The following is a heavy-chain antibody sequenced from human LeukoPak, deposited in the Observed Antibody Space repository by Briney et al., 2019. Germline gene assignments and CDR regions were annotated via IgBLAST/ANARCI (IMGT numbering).Heavy chain of an antibody. V-gene: IGHV4-39*01. Sequence: SETLSLTCTVSGGSISSSSYYWGWIRQPPGKGLEWNGSIYYSGSTYYNPSLKSRVTISVDTSKNQFSLKLSSVTAADTAVYYCARLRSSYSSCLYYWGQGTLVTVSS. CDR1: GGSISSSSYY. J-gene: IGHJ4*02. CDR3: ARLRSSYSSCLYY. D-gene: IGHD6-19*01. CDR2: IYYSGST.